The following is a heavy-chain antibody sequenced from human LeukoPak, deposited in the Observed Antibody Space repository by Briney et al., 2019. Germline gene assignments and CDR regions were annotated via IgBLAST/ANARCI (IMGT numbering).Heavy chain of an antibody. CDR2: ISSSSSTI. V-gene: IGHV3-48*01. CDR3: ARAPYYYDSSGYYYYFDY. CDR1: GFTFSSYS. D-gene: IGHD3-22*01. J-gene: IGHJ4*02. Sequence: GGSLRLSCAASGFTFSSYSKNWVRQAPGKGLEWVSYISSSSSTIYYADSVKGRFTISRDNAKNSLYLQMNSLRAEDTAVYYCARAPYYYDSSGYYYYFDYWGQGTLVTVSS.